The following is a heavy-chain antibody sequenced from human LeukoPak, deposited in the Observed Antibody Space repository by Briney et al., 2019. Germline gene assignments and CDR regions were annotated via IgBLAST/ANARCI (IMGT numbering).Heavy chain of an antibody. J-gene: IGHJ4*02. Sequence: GESLKVSCKGSGYSFTSYWIGWVRQMPGKGLEWMGIIYPGDSDTRYSPSFQGQVTISADKSISTAYLQWSSLKASDTAMYYCASGSYSSSWYWDYWGQGTLVTVSS. CDR1: GYSFTSYW. V-gene: IGHV5-51*01. D-gene: IGHD6-13*01. CDR3: ASGSYSSSWYWDY. CDR2: IYPGDSDT.